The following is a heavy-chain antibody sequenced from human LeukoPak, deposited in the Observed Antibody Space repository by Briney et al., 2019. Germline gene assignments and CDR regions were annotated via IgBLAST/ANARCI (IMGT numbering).Heavy chain of an antibody. J-gene: IGHJ6*02. CDR2: IWFDGSKK. Sequence: GGSLRLSCAASGFTFSSYGMHWVRQVRQAPGKGPEWVAVIWFDGSKKYYSDSVKGRFTISRDNSKNTLYLQMNSLRAEDTAVYYCARVANITTFGMDVWGQGTTVTLSS. CDR1: GFTFSSYG. D-gene: IGHD3-9*01. CDR3: ARVANITTFGMDV. V-gene: IGHV3-33*01.